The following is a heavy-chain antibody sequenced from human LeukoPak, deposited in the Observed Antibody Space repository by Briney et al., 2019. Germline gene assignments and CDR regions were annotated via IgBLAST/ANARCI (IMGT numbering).Heavy chain of an antibody. CDR2: ISPDSSYI. D-gene: IGHD6-13*01. Sequence: GGSLRLSCAASGFIFSSYTVHWVRQAPGKGLEWVSSISPDSSYIYYSDSVKGRFTISRDNPKNTLYLHLNSLRAEDTATYYCAKAVRYSSSWYDYWGQGTLVTVSS. J-gene: IGHJ4*02. V-gene: IGHV3-21*01. CDR1: GFIFSSYT. CDR3: AKAVRYSSSWYDY.